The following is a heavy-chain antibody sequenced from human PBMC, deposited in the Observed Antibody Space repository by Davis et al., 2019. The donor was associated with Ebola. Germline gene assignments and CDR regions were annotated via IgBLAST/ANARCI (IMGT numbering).Heavy chain of an antibody. J-gene: IGHJ4*02. D-gene: IGHD6-19*01. V-gene: IGHV4-39*07. CDR3: ARTQQWLLLFDY. CDR2: IYYSGST. Sequence: PSETLSLTCTVSGGSISSGGYYWSWIRQHPGKGLEWIGSIYYSGSTYYNPSLKSRVTISVDTSKNQFSLKLSSVTAADTAVYYCARTQQWLLLFDYWGQGTLVTVSS. CDR1: GGSISSGGYY.